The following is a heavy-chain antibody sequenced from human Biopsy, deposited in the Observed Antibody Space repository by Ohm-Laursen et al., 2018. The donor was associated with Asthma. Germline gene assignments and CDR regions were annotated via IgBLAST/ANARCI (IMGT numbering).Heavy chain of an antibody. CDR3: ASYEVVTAILPMDV. J-gene: IGHJ6*02. V-gene: IGHV3-30*03. D-gene: IGHD2-21*02. Sequence: SLRLSCSASGFTFSSYGMHWVRQAPGKGLEWVAVISFDGSNKYYGDSVRGRFTIARDNSKNTVYLQMNSLRAEDTAVYYCASYEVVTAILPMDVWGQGTTVTVSS. CDR2: ISFDGSNK. CDR1: GFTFSSYG.